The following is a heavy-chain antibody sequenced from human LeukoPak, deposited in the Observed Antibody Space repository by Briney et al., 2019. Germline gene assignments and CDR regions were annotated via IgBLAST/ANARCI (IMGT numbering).Heavy chain of an antibody. Sequence: PGGSLRLSSAASGFTFNRYWMSWVSQAPGKGLGRGANIKQDGSEKYYVDSVKGRFTISRDNAKNSLYLQMNSLRAEDTAVYYCARVEASGYDYGAFDYWGQGTLVTVSS. CDR1: GFTFNRYW. CDR2: IKQDGSEK. J-gene: IGHJ4*02. D-gene: IGHD5-12*01. V-gene: IGHV3-7*01. CDR3: ARVEASGYDYGAFDY.